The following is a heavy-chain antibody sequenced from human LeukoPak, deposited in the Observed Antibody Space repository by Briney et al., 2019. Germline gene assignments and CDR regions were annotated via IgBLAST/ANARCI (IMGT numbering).Heavy chain of an antibody. V-gene: IGHV3-20*04. J-gene: IGHJ5*02. D-gene: IGHD3-22*01. CDR1: GFTFDDYG. Sequence: GGSLRLSCAASGFTFDDYGMSGVRQAPGKGLEWVSGINWNGGSTGYADSVKGRFTISRDNAKNSLYLQMNSLRAEDTALYYCARANYYDSSGYPVPFDPWGQGTLVTVSS. CDR3: ARANYYDSSGYPVPFDP. CDR2: INWNGGST.